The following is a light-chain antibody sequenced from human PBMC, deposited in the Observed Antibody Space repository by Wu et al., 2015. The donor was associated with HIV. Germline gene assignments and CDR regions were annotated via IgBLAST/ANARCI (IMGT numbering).Light chain of an antibody. CDR3: QQSSSALIT. CDR2: AAS. J-gene: IGKJ5*01. V-gene: IGKV1-39*01. Sequence: DIQMTQSPSSLSTSVGDRVTITCRASQSISTYLHWYQQKPGKAPKLLIYAASNLKSGVPSRFSGSGFGTDFTLTINGLQPEDFATYYCQQSSSALITFGQGTRLDIK. CDR1: QSISTY.